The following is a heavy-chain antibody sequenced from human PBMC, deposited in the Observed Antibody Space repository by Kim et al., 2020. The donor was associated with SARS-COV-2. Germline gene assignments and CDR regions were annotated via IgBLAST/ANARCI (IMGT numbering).Heavy chain of an antibody. CDR3: ARDSGDSCSWACFHYYSR. Sequence: GGSLRLSCAASGFTVSTNYMIWVRQAPGKGLEWLSVINSGGSTYYAASATGRRTFSSDNTTNTPHHLLIHRRADDTTAHYCARDSGDSCSWACFHYYSR. V-gene: IGHV3-53*01. CDR2: INSGGST. J-gene: IGHJ6*01. CDR1: GFTVSTNY. D-gene: IGHD6-13*01.